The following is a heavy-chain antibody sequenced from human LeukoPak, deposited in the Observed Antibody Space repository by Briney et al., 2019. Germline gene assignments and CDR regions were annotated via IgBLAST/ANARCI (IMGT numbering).Heavy chain of an antibody. CDR1: GGTFSIYA. CDR2: IIPIFGTA. J-gene: IGHJ4*02. D-gene: IGHD3-22*01. Sequence: ASVKVSCTASGGTFSIYAISWVRQAPGQGLEWMGGIIPIFGTANYAQKFQGRVTITADESTSTAYMELSSLRSEDTAVYYCARGYYDSSGYYYYWGQGTLVTVSS. CDR3: ARGYYDSSGYYYY. V-gene: IGHV1-69*13.